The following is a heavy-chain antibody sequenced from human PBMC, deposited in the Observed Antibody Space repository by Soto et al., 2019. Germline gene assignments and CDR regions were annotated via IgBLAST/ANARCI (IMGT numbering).Heavy chain of an antibody. D-gene: IGHD5-18*01. V-gene: IGHV4-59*12. J-gene: IGHJ5*02. CDR3: AREVDTAMGYNWFDP. CDR2: IYYSGST. Sequence: PSETLSLTCTVSGGSISSYYWSWIRQPPGKGLEWIGYIYYSGSTNYNPSLKSRVTISVDTSKNQFSLKLSSVTAADTAVYYCAREVDTAMGYNWFDPWGQGTLVTVSS. CDR1: GGSISSYY.